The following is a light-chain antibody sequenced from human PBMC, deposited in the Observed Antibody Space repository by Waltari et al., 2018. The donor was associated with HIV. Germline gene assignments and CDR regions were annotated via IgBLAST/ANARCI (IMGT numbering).Light chain of an antibody. CDR1: SSDVGGYNY. Sequence: QSALTQPASVSGSPGQSITISCTGTSSDVGGYNYVSWYQQHPGKAPKLMIYDVSNRPSGVSNRFSGSKSGNTASLTISGLQAEDEADYYCSSYTSTYVFGTGTKV. CDR2: DVS. J-gene: IGLJ1*01. CDR3: SSYTSTYV. V-gene: IGLV2-14*01.